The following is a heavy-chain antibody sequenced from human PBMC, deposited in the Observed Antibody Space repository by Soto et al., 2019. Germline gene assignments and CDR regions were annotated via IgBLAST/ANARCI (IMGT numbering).Heavy chain of an antibody. V-gene: IGHV3-23*01. J-gene: IGHJ4*02. CDR2: IGGSGRTT. Sequence: GLSLRLSCAASAFTFNNYAMSWVRQAPGKVLEWVSGIGGSGRTTYYADSVKGRFTISRDNSNNTLFLQMNSLRAEDTAVYYCAKSRYSDSSGDFYDYWGQGSLVTVSS. CDR3: AKSRYSDSSGDFYDY. CDR1: AFTFNNYA. D-gene: IGHD3-22*01.